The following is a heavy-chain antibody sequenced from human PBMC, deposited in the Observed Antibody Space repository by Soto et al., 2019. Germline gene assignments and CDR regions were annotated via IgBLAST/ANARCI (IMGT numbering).Heavy chain of an antibody. V-gene: IGHV1-18*04. Sequence: GASVKVSCKASGYTFTSYGISWVRQAPGQGLEWVGWISAYNGNTNYAQKLQGRVTMTTDTSTSTAYMELRSLRSDDTAVYYCAREVGSVGSYTYSDYYYYGMDVWGQGTTVTVS. D-gene: IGHD1-26*01. CDR2: ISAYNGNT. CDR3: AREVGSVGSYTYSDYYYYGMDV. CDR1: GYTFTSYG. J-gene: IGHJ6*02.